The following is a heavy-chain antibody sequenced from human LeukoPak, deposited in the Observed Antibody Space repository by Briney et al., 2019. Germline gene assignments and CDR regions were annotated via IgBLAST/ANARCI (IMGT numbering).Heavy chain of an antibody. D-gene: IGHD3-10*01. V-gene: IGHV4-38-2*02. Sequence: SETLSLTCTVSGYSISSGYYWGWIRQPPGKGLEWIGSIYHSGRTFYNPSLKSRVTISVDTSKNQFSLKLTSVTAADTAVYYCARQTYYGILGMDVWGKGTTVTISS. J-gene: IGHJ6*03. CDR2: IYHSGRT. CDR1: GYSISSGYY. CDR3: ARQTYYGILGMDV.